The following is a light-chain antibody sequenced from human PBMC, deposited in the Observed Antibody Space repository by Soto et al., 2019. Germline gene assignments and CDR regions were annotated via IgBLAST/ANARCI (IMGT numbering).Light chain of an antibody. CDR1: QSVNSSY. CDR3: QQYGTSPPMYT. J-gene: IGKJ2*01. Sequence: DIVLTQSPGTLSLSPGERAALSCRASQSVNSSYLAWYQQKPGQAPRLLIYGASSRATGLPDRFSGSGSGTGFTLTISRLEPEDFAVYYCQQYGTSPPMYTFGQGTKLEIK. CDR2: GAS. V-gene: IGKV3-20*01.